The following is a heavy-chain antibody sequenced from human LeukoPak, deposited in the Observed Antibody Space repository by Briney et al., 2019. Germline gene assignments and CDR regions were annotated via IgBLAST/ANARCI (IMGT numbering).Heavy chain of an antibody. CDR3: ATMGGYGDSRLGAFDI. CDR2: FDPEDGET. Sequence: ASVKVSCKVSGYTLTELSMHWVRQAPGKGLEWMGGFDPEDGETIHAQKFQGRVTMTEDTSTDTAYMELSSLRSEDTAVYYCATMGGYGDSRLGAFDIWGQGTMVTVSS. CDR1: GYTLTELS. D-gene: IGHD4-17*01. V-gene: IGHV1-24*01. J-gene: IGHJ3*02.